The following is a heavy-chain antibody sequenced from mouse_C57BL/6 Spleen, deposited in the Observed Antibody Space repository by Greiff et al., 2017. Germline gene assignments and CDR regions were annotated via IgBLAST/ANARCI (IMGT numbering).Heavy chain of an antibody. J-gene: IGHJ4*01. CDR2: ISSGSSTI. V-gene: IGHV5-17*01. D-gene: IGHD4-1*01. Sequence: EVMLVESGGGLVKPGGSLKLSCAASGFTFSDYGMHWVRQAPEKGLEWVAYISSGSSTIYYADTVKGRFTISRDNAKNTLFLQMTSLRSEDTAMYYCAILGRGYAMDYWGQGTSVTVSS. CDR1: GFTFSDYG. CDR3: AILGRGYAMDY.